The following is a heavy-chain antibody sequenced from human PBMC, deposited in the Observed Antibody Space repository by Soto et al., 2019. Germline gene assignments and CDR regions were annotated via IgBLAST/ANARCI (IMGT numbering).Heavy chain of an antibody. V-gene: IGHV3-33*01. D-gene: IGHD3-22*01. CDR3: ARERYDSSGYYYD. Sequence: QVQLVESGGGVVQPGRSLRLSCAASGFTFSSYGMHWVRQAPGKGLEWVVVIWYDGSNKYYADSVKGRFTISRDNSKNTLYLQMSSLRSEDTAVYYCARERYDSSGYYYDWGQGTLVTVSS. J-gene: IGHJ4*02. CDR2: IWYDGSNK. CDR1: GFTFSSYG.